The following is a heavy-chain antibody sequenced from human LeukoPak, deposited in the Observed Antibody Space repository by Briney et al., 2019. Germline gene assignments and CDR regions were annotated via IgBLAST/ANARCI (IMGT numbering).Heavy chain of an antibody. CDR3: ASPRDCSGGSCYGHDAFDI. CDR1: GGTFSSYA. D-gene: IGHD2-15*01. V-gene: IGHV1-69*04. Sequence: ASVKVSCKASGGTFSSYAISWVRQAPGQGLEWMGRIIPILGIANYAQKFQGRVPITADKSTSTAYMELSSLRSEDTAVYYCASPRDCSGGSCYGHDAFDIWGQGTMVTVSS. J-gene: IGHJ3*02. CDR2: IIPILGIA.